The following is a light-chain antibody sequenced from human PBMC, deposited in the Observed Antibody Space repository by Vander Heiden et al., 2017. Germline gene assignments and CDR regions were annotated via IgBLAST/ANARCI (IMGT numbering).Light chain of an antibody. J-gene: IGKJ1*01. CDR3: QQDGSTWWT. CDR1: QSVLYSSNNKNY. Sequence: IEFTQSPAPLPVSLGERATINCKSSQSVLYSSNNKNYLAWYQQKPGQPPKLLIYWASTRESGVPDRFSGGGSGTDFTLATGSLQAEDVAVYSRQQDGSTWWTFGQGTKVEIK. CDR2: WAS. V-gene: IGKV4-1*01.